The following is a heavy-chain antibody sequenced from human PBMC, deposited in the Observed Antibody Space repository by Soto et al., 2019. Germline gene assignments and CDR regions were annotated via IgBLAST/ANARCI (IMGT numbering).Heavy chain of an antibody. CDR2: IIPIFGTA. Sequence: QVQLVQSGAEVQKPGSSVKVSCKASGGTFSSYAISWVRQAPGQGLEWMGGIIPIFGTANYAQKFQGRVTITADEATSTAYMELSSLRAEHTAVYCCARGHGNEELFCYCAMDVWGQGTTVTVSS. D-gene: IGHD3-10*01. V-gene: IGHV1-69*01. J-gene: IGHJ6*02. CDR1: GGTFSSYA. CDR3: ARGHGNEELFCYCAMDV.